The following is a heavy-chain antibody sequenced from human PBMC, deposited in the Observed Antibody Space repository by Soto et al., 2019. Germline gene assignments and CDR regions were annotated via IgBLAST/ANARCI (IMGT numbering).Heavy chain of an antibody. Sequence: EVQLVQSGAEVKKPGESLKISCKGSGYSFTSYYIAWVRQMPGKGLEWMGIIYPSDSDTKYSPSFQGRVTISADKSIRTAYLQWTSLKASDTAMYYCARGPLITTIRGVPNWFDPWGQGTLVTVSS. J-gene: IGHJ5*02. D-gene: IGHD3-10*01. CDR3: ARGPLITTIRGVPNWFDP. V-gene: IGHV5-51*01. CDR2: IYPSDSDT. CDR1: GYSFTSYY.